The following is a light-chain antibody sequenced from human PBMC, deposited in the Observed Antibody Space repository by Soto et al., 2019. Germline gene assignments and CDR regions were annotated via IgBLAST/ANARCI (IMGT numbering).Light chain of an antibody. CDR3: SSYAGSKSLI. CDR2: EVS. V-gene: IGLV2-23*02. J-gene: IGLJ2*01. Sequence: QSALTQPASVSGSPGQSITIPCTGTTSDVGSYNFVSWYQQHPGKAPKLMIYEVSKRPSGVSNRFSGSKSGSTASLTISGLQAEDEGDYYCSSYAGSKSLIFGGGTKVTVL. CDR1: TSDVGSYNF.